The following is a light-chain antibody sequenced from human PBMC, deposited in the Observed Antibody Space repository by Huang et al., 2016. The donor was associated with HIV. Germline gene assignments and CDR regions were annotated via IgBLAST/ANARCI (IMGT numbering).Light chain of an antibody. Sequence: ERVMTQSPDTLSVSPGERATLYCRASQYVSSNLAWYQQKPGQAPRLIVYGASTRVIDIPARFSGSGSGTEFTLTVSSLQSEDSAVYYCQQYNNWPRTFGQGTKLEIK. CDR2: GAS. CDR3: QQYNNWPRT. V-gene: IGKV3-15*01. J-gene: IGKJ2*01. CDR1: QYVSSN.